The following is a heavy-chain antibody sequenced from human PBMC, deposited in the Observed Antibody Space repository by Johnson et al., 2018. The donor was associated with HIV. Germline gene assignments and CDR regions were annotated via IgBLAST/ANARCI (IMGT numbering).Heavy chain of an antibody. CDR1: GFTFSSYG. Sequence: QVQLVESGGGVVQPGGSLRLSCAASGFTFSSYGMHWVRQAPGKGLEWVAFIRYDGSNKFYADSVKGRFTISRDNSKNTLYLQMNSLRPEDTALYYCAKEVPDKFDVWGQGTMVTVSS. CDR2: IRYDGSNK. J-gene: IGHJ3*01. V-gene: IGHV3-30*02. CDR3: AKEVPDKFDV.